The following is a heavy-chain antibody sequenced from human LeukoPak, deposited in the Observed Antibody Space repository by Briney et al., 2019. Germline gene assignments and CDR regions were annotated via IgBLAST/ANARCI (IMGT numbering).Heavy chain of an antibody. CDR1: GGPIGAYH. V-gene: IGHV4-59*01. CDR3: ARGCSAGTPHNWFDP. CDR2: IYYSGST. J-gene: IGHJ5*02. Sequence: SETLSLTCTVSGGPIGAYHWSWIRQPPGKGLEWIGYIYYSGSTNYNPSLKSRVTISVDTSKNQFSLKLSSVTAADTAVYYCARGCSAGTPHNWFDPWGQGTLVTVSS. D-gene: IGHD6-13*01.